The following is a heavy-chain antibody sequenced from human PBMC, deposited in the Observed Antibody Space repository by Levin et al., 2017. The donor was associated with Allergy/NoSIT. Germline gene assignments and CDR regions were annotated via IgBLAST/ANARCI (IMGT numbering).Heavy chain of an antibody. D-gene: IGHD6-19*01. CDR1: GFTFDDYG. CDR2: INWKGGRT. V-gene: IGHV3-20*04. Sequence: GESLKISCAASGFTFDDYGMNWVRQAPGKGLEWVPGINWKGGRTGYADSVKGRFTISRDNAKNSLYLQMNSLRAEDTALYYCARDKGIAVAGGFDYWGQGTLVTVSS. J-gene: IGHJ4*02. CDR3: ARDKGIAVAGGFDY.